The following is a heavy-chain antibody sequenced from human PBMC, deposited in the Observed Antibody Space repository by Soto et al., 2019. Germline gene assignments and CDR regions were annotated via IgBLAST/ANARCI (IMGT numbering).Heavy chain of an antibody. J-gene: IGHJ4*02. D-gene: IGHD3-10*01. V-gene: IGHV3-72*01. CDR3: NVWGLGRDFGGA. CDR2: TKNKATSYTT. CDR1: GFTFSDHY. Sequence: EVQLVESGGGLVQPGGSLRLSCATSGFTFSDHYMDWVRQAPGKGLGWVGRTKNKATSYTTEYAASVKGRFTISRDNSQNSLYLQMNRLKIEGTAVYYCNVWGLGRDFGGAWGQGTLVTVPS.